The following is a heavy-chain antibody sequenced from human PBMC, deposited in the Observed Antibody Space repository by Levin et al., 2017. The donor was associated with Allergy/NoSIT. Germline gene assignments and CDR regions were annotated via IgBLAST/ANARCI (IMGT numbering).Heavy chain of an antibody. CDR1: GFTFSSYA. D-gene: IGHD2-15*01. V-gene: IGHV3-23*01. Sequence: GESLKISCAASGFTFSSYAMSWVRQAPGKGLEWVSAISGSGGSTYYADSVKGRFTISRNNSKNTLYLQMNSLRAEDTAVYYCAKGGYCSGGSCYDNYWGQGTLVTVSS. CDR3: AKGGYCSGGSCYDNY. CDR2: ISGSGGST. J-gene: IGHJ4*02.